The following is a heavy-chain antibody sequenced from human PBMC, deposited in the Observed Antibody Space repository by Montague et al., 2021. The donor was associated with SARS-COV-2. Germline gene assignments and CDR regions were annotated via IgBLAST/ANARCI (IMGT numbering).Heavy chain of an antibody. D-gene: IGHD3-22*01. CDR1: GGSISSSSYY. CDR3: ARHGKTRIAMIVVVIGYFDY. CDR2: IYYSGST. J-gene: IGHJ4*02. V-gene: IGHV4-39*01. Sequence: SETLSLTCTVSGGSISSSSYYWGWIRQPPGKGLEWIGSIYYSGSTYYNPSLESRVTISVDTSKNQFSLKLSSVTAADTAVCYCARHGKTRIAMIVVVIGYFDYWGQGTLVTVSS.